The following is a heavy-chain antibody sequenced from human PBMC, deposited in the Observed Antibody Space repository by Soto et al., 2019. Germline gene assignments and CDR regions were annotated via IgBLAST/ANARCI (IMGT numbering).Heavy chain of an antibody. CDR3: ALTGYSSSWYDSYYYYGMDV. CDR1: GYTFTSYG. J-gene: IGHJ6*02. V-gene: IGHV1-18*01. D-gene: IGHD6-13*01. CDR2: ISAYNGNT. Sequence: QVQLVQSGAEVKKPGASVKVSCKASGYTFTSYGISWVRQAPGQGLEWMGWISAYNGNTNYAQKLQGRVTMTTDTSPSTAYMELRSLRSDDTAVYYCALTGYSSSWYDSYYYYGMDVWGQGTTVTVSS.